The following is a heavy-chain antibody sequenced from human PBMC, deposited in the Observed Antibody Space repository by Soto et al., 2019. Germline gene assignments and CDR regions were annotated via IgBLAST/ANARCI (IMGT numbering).Heavy chain of an antibody. J-gene: IGHJ5*02. CDR1: GGTFSSYA. CDR3: ARDRGPYYYGSGSYYPSDP. Sequence: QVQLVQSGAEVKKPGSSVKVSCKASGGTFSSYAISWVRQAPGQGLEWMGGIIPIFGTANYAQKFQGRVTITADKSTSTAYMELSSLRSEDTAVYYCARDRGPYYYGSGSYYPSDPWGQGTLVTVSS. V-gene: IGHV1-69*06. CDR2: IIPIFGTA. D-gene: IGHD3-10*01.